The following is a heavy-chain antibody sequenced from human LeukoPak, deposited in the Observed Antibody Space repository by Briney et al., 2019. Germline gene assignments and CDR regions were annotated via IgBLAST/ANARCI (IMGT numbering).Heavy chain of an antibody. D-gene: IGHD7-27*01. J-gene: IGHJ4*02. Sequence: GGSLRLSCVASEITFSTYAMSWVRQAPGKGLEWVSGISGSGVHTYYADSVKGRFTVSRDNSKNTLFLQMNSLRAEDTAVYYCAKDGGLWVSAHWGDSWGRGTLVTVSS. CDR3: AKDGGLWVSAHWGDS. CDR2: ISGSGVHT. V-gene: IGHV3-23*01. CDR1: EITFSTYA.